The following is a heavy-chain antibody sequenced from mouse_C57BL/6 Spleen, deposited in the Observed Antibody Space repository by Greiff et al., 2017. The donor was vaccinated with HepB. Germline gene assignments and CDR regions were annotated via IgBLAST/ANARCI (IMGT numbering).Heavy chain of an antibody. Sequence: QVQLQQPGAELVRPGSSVKLSCKASGYTFTSYWMHWVKQRPIQGLEWIGNIDPSDSETHYNQKFKDKATLTVDKSSSTAYMQLSSLTSEDSAVYYCARRGSSYPYYAMDYWGQGTSVTVAS. V-gene: IGHV1-52*01. CDR1: GYTFTSYW. CDR3: ARRGSSYPYYAMDY. CDR2: IDPSDSET. J-gene: IGHJ4*01. D-gene: IGHD1-1*01.